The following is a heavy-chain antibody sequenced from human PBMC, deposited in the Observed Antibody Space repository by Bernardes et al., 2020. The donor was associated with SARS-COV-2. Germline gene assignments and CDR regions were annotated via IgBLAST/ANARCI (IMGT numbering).Heavy chain of an antibody. Sequence: SETLSLTCTVSGGSISSSSYYWGWIRQPPGKGLEWIGSIYYSGSTYYNPSLKSRVTISVDTSKNQFSLKLSSVTAADTAVYYCVVPAATRRSDAFDIWGQGTMVTVSS. D-gene: IGHD2-2*01. CDR1: GGSISSSSYY. CDR2: IYYSGST. CDR3: VVPAATRRSDAFDI. V-gene: IGHV4-39*07. J-gene: IGHJ3*02.